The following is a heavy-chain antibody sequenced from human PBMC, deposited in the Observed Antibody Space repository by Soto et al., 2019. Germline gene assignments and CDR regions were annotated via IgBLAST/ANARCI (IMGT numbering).Heavy chain of an antibody. D-gene: IGHD6-13*01. J-gene: IGHJ6*02. CDR3: ARVQAAGTGYYYYGMDV. V-gene: IGHV1-18*01. CDR1: GYTFTSYG. CDR2: ISGYNGKT. Sequence: ASVNASCKASGYTFTSYGISWVRQAPGKGLEWMGWISGYNGKTNYAQKVQGRVTMTTDTTTSTAEMELRSLRSDDTAVYYCARVQAAGTGYYYYGMDVWGQGTTVTVSS.